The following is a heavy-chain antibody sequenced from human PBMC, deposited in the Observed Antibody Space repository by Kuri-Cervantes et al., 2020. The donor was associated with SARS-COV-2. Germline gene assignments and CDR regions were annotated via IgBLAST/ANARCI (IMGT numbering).Heavy chain of an antibody. CDR3: ARGSAVVDGTGLDP. CDR1: GDSVSSNSAA. Sequence: SETLSLTCAISGDSVSSNSAAWNWIRQSPSRGLEWLGRTYYRSKWYNDYAVSVKSRITINPDTSKNHFSLRLNSVTAADTAVYYCARGSAVVDGTGLDPWGQGTLVTVSS. V-gene: IGHV6-1*01. J-gene: IGHJ5*02. D-gene: IGHD2-15*01. CDR2: TYYRSKWYN.